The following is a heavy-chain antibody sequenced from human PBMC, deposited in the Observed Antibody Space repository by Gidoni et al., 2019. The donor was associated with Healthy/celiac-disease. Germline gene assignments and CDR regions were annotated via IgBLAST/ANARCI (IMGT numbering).Heavy chain of an antibody. D-gene: IGHD3-10*01. J-gene: IGHJ4*02. CDR3: ARDKRAIVRGRFDY. CDR2: SSSSSSTI. Sequence: EVQLVESGGGVVQLGGSLRPAREDYGCPFSSYSRNRVRQAPGKWLEWVSYSSSSSSTIYYADSVKGRFTISRDNAKNSLYLRMNSLRDEDTAVYYCARDKRAIVRGRFDYWGQGTLVTVSS. V-gene: IGHV3-48*02. CDR1: GCPFSSYS.